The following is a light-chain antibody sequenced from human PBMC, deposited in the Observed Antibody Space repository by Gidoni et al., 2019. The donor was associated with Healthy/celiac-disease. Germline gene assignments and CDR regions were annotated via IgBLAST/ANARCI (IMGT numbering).Light chain of an antibody. CDR1: NIGSKN. CDR3: QVWDSSTYV. V-gene: IGLV3-9*01. Sequence: SYELTPPPSVSVALGQTARITCGGNNIGSKNVHWYQQKPGQAPVLVIYRDSNRPSGIPERFSGSNSGNTATLTISRAQAGDEADYYCQVWDSSTYVFGTGTKVTVL. CDR2: RDS. J-gene: IGLJ1*01.